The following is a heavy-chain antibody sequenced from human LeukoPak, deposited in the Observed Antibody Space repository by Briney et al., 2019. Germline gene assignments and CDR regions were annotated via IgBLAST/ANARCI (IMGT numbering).Heavy chain of an antibody. V-gene: IGHV3-64*01. D-gene: IGHD2/OR15-2a*01. CDR1: GFTFSSYA. CDR3: ARPGNSEAFDI. J-gene: IGHJ3*02. Sequence: PGGSLRLSCAASGFTFSSYAMHWVRQAPGKGLEYVSAISSNGGSTYYANSVKGRFTISRDNSKNTLYLQMGSLRAEDMAVYYCARPGNSEAFDIWGQGTMVTVPS. CDR2: ISSNGGST.